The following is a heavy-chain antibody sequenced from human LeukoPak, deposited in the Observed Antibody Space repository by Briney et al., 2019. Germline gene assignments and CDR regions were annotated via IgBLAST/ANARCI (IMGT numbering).Heavy chain of an antibody. Sequence: PSETLSLTCTVAGGSITSNYWTWIRQPPGKGLEWIAYMYYSGTTNCNPSLKSRVTTSVDTSKNQFYLKLSSVTAADTAVYYCARARYSGYVIDYWGQGTLVTVSS. V-gene: IGHV4-59*01. CDR3: ARARYSGYVIDY. D-gene: IGHD5-12*01. J-gene: IGHJ4*02. CDR2: MYYSGTT. CDR1: GGSITSNY.